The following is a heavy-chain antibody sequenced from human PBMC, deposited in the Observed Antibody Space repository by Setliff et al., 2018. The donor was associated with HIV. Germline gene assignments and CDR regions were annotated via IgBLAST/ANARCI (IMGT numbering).Heavy chain of an antibody. CDR1: GDSMTSGSYY. CDR3: SRGPPFDR. V-gene: IGHV4-61*02. CDR2: VTVNGAT. J-gene: IGHJ2*01. Sequence: SETLFLTCTVSGDSMTSGSYYWTWIRQPAGKRLEWIGRVTVNGATEYNPSLQSRVTISVDTSENQFSLKVTSVTAADTATYYCSRGPPFDRWGRGTLVTVSS.